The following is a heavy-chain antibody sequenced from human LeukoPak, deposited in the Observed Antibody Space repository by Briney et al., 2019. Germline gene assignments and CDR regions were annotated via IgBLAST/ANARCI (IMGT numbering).Heavy chain of an antibody. D-gene: IGHD2-15*01. CDR3: ATELRESGASSRNAFDI. CDR1: GFTFSTYW. V-gene: IGHV3-74*01. Sequence: PGGSLRLSCTASGFTFSTYWMHWVRQAPGKGLVWVSLINSDGSYTDFADSVKGRFTISRDNAQSTLYLQMNSLRVEDRAVYYCATELRESGASSRNAFDIWGQGTVVSVSS. J-gene: IGHJ3*02. CDR2: INSDGSYT.